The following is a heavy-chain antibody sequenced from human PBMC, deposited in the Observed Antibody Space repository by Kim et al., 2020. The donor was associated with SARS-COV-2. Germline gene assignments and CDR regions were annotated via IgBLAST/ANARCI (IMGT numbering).Heavy chain of an antibody. J-gene: IGHJ5*02. V-gene: IGHV4-39*01. CDR2: T. CDR3: ARRLTTGRFDP. Sequence: TYYKPSRKRRVTISVDTSKNQFSLNLNTVTAEDRAVYYCARRLTTGRFDPWGQGTLVTVSP.